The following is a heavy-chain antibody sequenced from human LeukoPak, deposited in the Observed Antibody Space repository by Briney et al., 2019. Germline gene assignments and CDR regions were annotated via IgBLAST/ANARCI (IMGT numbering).Heavy chain of an antibody. V-gene: IGHV4-4*09. CDR3: ARSPAYSYDSSGYAPFDY. Sequence: PSETLSLTCAVYGGSFSGYYWSWIRQPPGKGLEWIGYIYTSGSTNYNPSLKSRVTISVDTSKNQFSLKLSSVTAADTAVYYCARSPAYSYDSSGYAPFDYWGQGTLVTVSS. J-gene: IGHJ4*02. D-gene: IGHD3-22*01. CDR1: GGSFSGYY. CDR2: IYTSGST.